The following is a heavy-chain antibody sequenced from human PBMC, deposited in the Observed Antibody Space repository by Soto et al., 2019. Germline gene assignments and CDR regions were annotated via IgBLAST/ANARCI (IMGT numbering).Heavy chain of an antibody. Sequence: EVLLVESGGGLVEPGGSLRLSCAASGFTFSSAWMSWVRQAPGKGLEWVGRIKTKTNGGTTDYAAPVKGRFNISRDDSKSILYLQMNNVKTEDTAVYYCTTGLCGSWGQGTLVTVSS. CDR3: TTGLCGS. CDR1: GFTFSSAW. J-gene: IGHJ5*02. V-gene: IGHV3-15*01. D-gene: IGHD2-21*01. CDR2: IKTKTNGGTT.